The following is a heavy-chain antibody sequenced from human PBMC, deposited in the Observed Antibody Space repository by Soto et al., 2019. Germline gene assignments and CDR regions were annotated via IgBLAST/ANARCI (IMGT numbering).Heavy chain of an antibody. Sequence: EVQLVQSGAEVKKPGESLRISCKGSGYSFTSYWISWVRQMPGKGLEWMGRINPSDSYTNYSPSFQGHVTISTDRSISTAYLQWRSLKASDTAMYYCARLVRGNTAFDIWDQGPMVTVSS. CDR2: INPSDSYT. D-gene: IGHD2-15*01. J-gene: IGHJ3*02. CDR3: ARLVRGNTAFDI. V-gene: IGHV5-10-1*01. CDR1: GYSFTSYW.